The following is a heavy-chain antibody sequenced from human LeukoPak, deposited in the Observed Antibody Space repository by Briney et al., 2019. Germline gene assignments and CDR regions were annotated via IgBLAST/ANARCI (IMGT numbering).Heavy chain of an antibody. CDR1: GFTFSSYG. D-gene: IGHD5-12*01. J-gene: IGHJ4*02. CDR2: ISSSSSYI. CDR3: ARDLRGYSGYEPSILWY. Sequence: GGSLRLSCAASGFTFSSYGMHWVRQAPGKGLEWVSSISSSSSYIYYADSVKGRFTISRDNAKNSLYLQMNSLRAEDTAVYYCARDLRGYSGYEPSILWYWGQGTLVTVSS. V-gene: IGHV3-21*01.